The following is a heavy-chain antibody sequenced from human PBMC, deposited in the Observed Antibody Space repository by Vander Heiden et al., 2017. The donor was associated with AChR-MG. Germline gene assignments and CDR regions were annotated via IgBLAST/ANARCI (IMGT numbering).Heavy chain of an antibody. CDR2: IYYSGST. Sequence: QVQLQESGPGLVKPSGTLSLTCTVSGGSISSYYCSWLLQPPGKGLEWIGHIYYSGSTKYNPSLKSRVTISVDMSKNQFSLKLTSVTAADTAIYYCARHGHSDDFWSGYRNWFDPWGQGTLVTVSS. J-gene: IGHJ5*02. CDR1: GGSISSYY. CDR3: ARHGHSDDFWSGYRNWFDP. V-gene: IGHV4-59*08. D-gene: IGHD3-3*01.